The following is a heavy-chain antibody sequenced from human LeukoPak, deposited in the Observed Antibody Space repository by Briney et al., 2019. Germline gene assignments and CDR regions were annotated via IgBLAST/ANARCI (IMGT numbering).Heavy chain of an antibody. J-gene: IGHJ4*01. Sequence: GGSLRLSCAASGFTFSNYAMSWVRQAPGKGLEWVSAITYGSGSTYYADSVKGRFTISRDNSKNTLFLQMNSLSAEDTAVYYCAKPGPTSLSYGYFDYWGQGTPVTVSS. D-gene: IGHD5-18*01. CDR3: AKPGPTSLSYGYFDY. V-gene: IGHV3-23*01. CDR2: ITYGSGST. CDR1: GFTFSNYA.